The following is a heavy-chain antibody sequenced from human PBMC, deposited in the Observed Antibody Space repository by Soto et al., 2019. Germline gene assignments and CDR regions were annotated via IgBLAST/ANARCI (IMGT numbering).Heavy chain of an antibody. V-gene: IGHV1-69*01. J-gene: IGHJ6*02. CDR1: GGTFNNFA. CDR3: ATATISPVSATLYHYGMDV. Sequence: QVQLVQSGAEVKKPGSSVKVSCQASGGTFNNFAFTWVRQAPGQGLEWLGGIMPVFHTTNIAQTFQDRITVTADDFTTTFYMERTSLRYDDTAVYYCATATISPVSATLYHYGMDVWGQGTTVTVSS. CDR2: IMPVFHTT. D-gene: IGHD6-25*01.